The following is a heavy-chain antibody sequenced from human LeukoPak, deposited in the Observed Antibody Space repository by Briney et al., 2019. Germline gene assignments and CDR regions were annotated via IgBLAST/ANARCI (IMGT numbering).Heavy chain of an antibody. V-gene: IGHV4-59*01. CDR2: IYYSGST. CDR3: ARETSQKGAHYMDV. Sequence: PSETLSLTCTVSGGSISSYYWSWIRQPPGKGLEWIGYIYYSGSTNYNPSLKSRVTISVDTSKNQFSLKLRSVTAADTAVYYCARETSQKGAHYMDVWGKGTTVTISS. CDR1: GGSISSYY. J-gene: IGHJ6*03. D-gene: IGHD3-16*01.